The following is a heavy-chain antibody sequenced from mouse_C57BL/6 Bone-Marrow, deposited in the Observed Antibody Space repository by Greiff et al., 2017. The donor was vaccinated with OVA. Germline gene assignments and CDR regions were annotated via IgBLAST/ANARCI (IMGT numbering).Heavy chain of an antibody. Sequence: QVQLQQPGAELVRPGTSVKLSCMASGYTFTSYWMHWVKQRPGQGLEWIGVIDPSDSYTNYNQKFKGKATLTVDTSSSTAYMQLSSLTSEDSAVYYCARDYDYDEGWAMDYWGQGTSVTVSS. D-gene: IGHD2-4*01. J-gene: IGHJ4*01. CDR1: GYTFTSYW. CDR3: ARDYDYDEGWAMDY. V-gene: IGHV1-59*01. CDR2: IDPSDSYT.